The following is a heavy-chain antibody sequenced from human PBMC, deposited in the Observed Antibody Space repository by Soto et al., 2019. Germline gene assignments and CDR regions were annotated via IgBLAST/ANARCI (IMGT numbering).Heavy chain of an antibody. V-gene: IGHV3-23*01. D-gene: IGHD6-13*01. CDR1: GFTFSSYA. CDR2: INDSGGRT. J-gene: IGHJ4*02. Sequence: EVQLLESGGALVQPGGSLRLSCVASGFTFSSYAMSWVRQAPGKGLEWVSSINDSGGRTYDADSVKGRFTISRDNTKNTLYLQMDSLRAEDTAVYYCTKGSIAAAGTDYFDHWGQGTVVTVSS. CDR3: TKGSIAAAGTDYFDH.